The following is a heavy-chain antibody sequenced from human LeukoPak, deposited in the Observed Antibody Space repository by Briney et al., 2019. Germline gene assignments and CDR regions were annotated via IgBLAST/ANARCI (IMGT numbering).Heavy chain of an antibody. V-gene: IGHV4-39*01. Sequence: PSETLSLTCTVSGGSISSSTYYWGWIRQPPGKGLEWIGSIYYSGSTYYNPSLKSRVTISVDTSKNQFSLKLSSVTAADTAVYYCARHAYNWNDAGTYYFDYWGQGTLVTVSS. J-gene: IGHJ4*02. CDR2: IYYSGST. CDR1: GGSISSSTYY. CDR3: ARHAYNWNDAGTYYFDY. D-gene: IGHD1-1*01.